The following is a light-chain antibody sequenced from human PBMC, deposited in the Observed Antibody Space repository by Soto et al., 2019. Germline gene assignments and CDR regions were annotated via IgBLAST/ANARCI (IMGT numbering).Light chain of an antibody. J-gene: IGLJ3*02. CDR1: SSDVGGYNY. Sequence: QSALTQPRSVSGSPGQSVTISCTGTSSDVGGYNYVSWYQQHPGKAPKLMIYDVSKRPSGVPDRFSGSKSGNTASLTISGLQAEDEADYYCCSYAGSYTXGVXXXXTKLXXL. V-gene: IGLV2-11*01. CDR3: CSYAGSYTXGV. CDR2: DVS.